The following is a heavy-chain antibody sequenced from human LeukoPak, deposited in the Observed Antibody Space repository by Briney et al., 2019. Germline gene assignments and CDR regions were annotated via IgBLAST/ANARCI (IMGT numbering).Heavy chain of an antibody. V-gene: IGHV4-30-4*01. CDR3: ARPYYYGSRIDP. Sequence: SETLSLTCTVSGSSITSGDYYWSWIRQPPAKGLEWIAYMYYSGSTYYNPSLKSRVTMSADTSKNQLSLKLSSMTSADTAVYYCARPYYYGSRIDPWGQGILVTVSS. J-gene: IGHJ5*02. CDR2: MYYSGST. D-gene: IGHD3-22*01. CDR1: GSSITSGDYY.